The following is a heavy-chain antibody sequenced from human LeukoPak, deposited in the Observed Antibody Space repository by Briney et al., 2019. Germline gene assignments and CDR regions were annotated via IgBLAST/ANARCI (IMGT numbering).Heavy chain of an antibody. J-gene: IGHJ4*02. Sequence: SETLSLTCTVSGGSISSGSYYWSWIRQPAGKGLEWIGRIYTSGSTNYNPSLKSRVTTSVDTSKNQFSLKLSSVTAADTAVYYCASLYTYGDYDYWGQGTLVTVSS. CDR1: GGSISSGSYY. D-gene: IGHD4-17*01. V-gene: IGHV4-61*02. CDR3: ASLYTYGDYDY. CDR2: IYTSGST.